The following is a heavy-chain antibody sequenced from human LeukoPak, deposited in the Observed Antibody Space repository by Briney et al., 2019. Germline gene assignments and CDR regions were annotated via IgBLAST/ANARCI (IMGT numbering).Heavy chain of an antibody. CDR3: ARSKSIAARLGGY. J-gene: IGHJ4*02. Sequence: ASVKVSCKASGYTFTGYYMHWVRQAPGQGLEWMGWINPNSGGTNYAQKFQGRATMTRDTSISTAYMELSRLRSDDTAAYYCARSKSIAARLGGYWGQGTLVTVSS. D-gene: IGHD6-6*01. CDR1: GYTFTGYY. V-gene: IGHV1-2*02. CDR2: INPNSGGT.